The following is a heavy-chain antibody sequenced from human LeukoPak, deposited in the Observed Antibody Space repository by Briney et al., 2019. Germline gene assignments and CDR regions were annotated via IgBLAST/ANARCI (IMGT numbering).Heavy chain of an antibody. J-gene: IGHJ5*02. D-gene: IGHD6-6*01. CDR2: INPNSGGT. CDR3: ARVDRSSMYVQPIGP. V-gene: IGHV1-2*02. Sequence: GASVKVSCKASGYTFTGYYMHWVRQAPGQGLEWMGWINPNSGGTNYAQKFQGRVTMTRDTSISTAFMELSRLRSDDTAVYYCARVDRSSMYVQPIGPWGQGTLVTVSS. CDR1: GYTFTGYY.